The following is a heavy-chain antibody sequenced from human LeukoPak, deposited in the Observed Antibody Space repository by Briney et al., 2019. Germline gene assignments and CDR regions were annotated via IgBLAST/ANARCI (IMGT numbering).Heavy chain of an antibody. V-gene: IGHV4-61*02. J-gene: IGHJ3*02. Sequence: PSETLSLTCTVSGGSISSGSCYWSWIRQPAGKGLEWIGRIYTSGSTNYNPSLKSRVTISVDTSKNQFSLKLSSVTAADTAVYYCARVGDDYGDYGGGNDAFDIWGQGTMVTVSS. CDR3: ARVGDDYGDYGGGNDAFDI. CDR2: IYTSGST. D-gene: IGHD4-17*01. CDR1: GGSISSGSCY.